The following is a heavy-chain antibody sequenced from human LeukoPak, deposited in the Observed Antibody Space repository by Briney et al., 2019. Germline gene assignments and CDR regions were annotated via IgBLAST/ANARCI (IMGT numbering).Heavy chain of an antibody. J-gene: IGHJ4*02. V-gene: IGHV1-2*05. CDR2: INPNSGGT. CDR3: ARVVDTAMVIDY. CDR1: GYTFTGYY. D-gene: IGHD5-18*01. Sequence: RASVTVSCKASGYTFTGYYMHWVRQAPGQGLEWMGRINPNSGGTNYAQKFQGRVTMTRDTSISTAYMELSRLRSDDTVVYYCARVVDTAMVIDYWGQGTLVTVSS.